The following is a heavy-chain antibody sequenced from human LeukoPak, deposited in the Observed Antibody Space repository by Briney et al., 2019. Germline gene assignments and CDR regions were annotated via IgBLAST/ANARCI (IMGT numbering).Heavy chain of an antibody. CDR1: GFRFDDYG. J-gene: IGHJ6*02. D-gene: IGHD3-16*01. CDR2: ISWSGTTT. V-gene: IGHV3-9*01. Sequence: GGSLRLSCVVSGFRFDDYGMHWVRQAPGKGLEWVSGISWSGTTTGYADSVKGRFTFSRDSAKNSLYLQMDSLRVEDTALYYCAKDESTGGFAPGYFYGMGVWGQGTTVTVSS. CDR3: AKDESTGGFAPGYFYGMGV.